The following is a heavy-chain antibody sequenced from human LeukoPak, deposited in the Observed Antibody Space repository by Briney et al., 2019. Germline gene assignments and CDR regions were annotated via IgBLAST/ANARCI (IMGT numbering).Heavy chain of an antibody. J-gene: IGHJ3*02. V-gene: IGHV4-31*03. CDR1: GGSISSGDYY. Sequence: SETLSLTCTVSGGSISSGDYYWSWIRQHPGKGLEWIGYIYYSGSTYYNPSPKSRVTISVDTSKNQFSLKVNSVTAADTAVYYCARGGGGIVVVPAAIAFDIWGQGTMVTVSS. CDR3: ARGGGGIVVVPAAIAFDI. D-gene: IGHD2-2*01. CDR2: IYYSGST.